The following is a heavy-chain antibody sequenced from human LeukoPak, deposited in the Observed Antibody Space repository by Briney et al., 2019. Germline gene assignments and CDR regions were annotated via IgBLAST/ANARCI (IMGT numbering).Heavy chain of an antibody. CDR1: GGSISSYY. J-gene: IGHJ4*02. CDR2: IYNSGGT. Sequence: SETLSLTCTVSGGSISSYYWSWIRQPPGKGLEWIGYIYNSGGTNYNPSLKSRVTISVDTSKNQFPLKLSSVAAADTAVYYCTRGTVTINYFDYWGQGTLVTVSS. D-gene: IGHD4-17*01. V-gene: IGHV4-59*01. CDR3: TRGTVTINYFDY.